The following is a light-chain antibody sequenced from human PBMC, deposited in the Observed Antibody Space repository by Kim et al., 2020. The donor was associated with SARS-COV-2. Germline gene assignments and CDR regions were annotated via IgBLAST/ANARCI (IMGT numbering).Light chain of an antibody. J-gene: IGLJ7*01. V-gene: IGLV6-57*03. CDR3: QSYDTTNAV. CDR1: SGNIAHNY. CDR2: EDS. Sequence: GKTVTIPCTRNSGNIAHNYVQWFQQRPGRAPTTIISEDSKRPSGVPSRFSGSIDRSSNSASLTISGLQTEDEADYYCQSYDTTNAVFGGGTQLTVL.